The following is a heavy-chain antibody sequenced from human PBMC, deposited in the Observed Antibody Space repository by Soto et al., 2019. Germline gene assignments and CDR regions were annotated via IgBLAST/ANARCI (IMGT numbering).Heavy chain of an antibody. D-gene: IGHD3-10*01. CDR1: GFIFKMYW. CDR3: TRGPRPISTGTGDY. V-gene: IGHV3-74*01. Sequence: GGALRLSCAASGFIFKMYWMHWVRQSPGKGLVWISRIYNDGTYSDYADSVRGRFTISRDNVNDTLYLQMNNLRAEDSGLYYCTRGPRPISTGTGDYWGQGTQVTVSS. J-gene: IGHJ4*02. CDR2: IYNDGTYS.